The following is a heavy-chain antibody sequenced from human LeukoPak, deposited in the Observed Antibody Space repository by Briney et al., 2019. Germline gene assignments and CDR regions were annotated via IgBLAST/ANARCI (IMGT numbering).Heavy chain of an antibody. CDR1: GFTFSSHG. Sequence: GSLRLSCAASGFTFSSHGIHWVRQAPGKGLEWVAFILYDGSNKYYVDSVKGRFTISRDNSKNTLFLQMNSLRAEDTAVYYCAKDIGGLLPQSYFDYWGQGTLVTVSS. CDR2: ILYDGSNK. D-gene: IGHD1-26*01. V-gene: IGHV3-30*02. CDR3: AKDIGGLLPQSYFDY. J-gene: IGHJ4*02.